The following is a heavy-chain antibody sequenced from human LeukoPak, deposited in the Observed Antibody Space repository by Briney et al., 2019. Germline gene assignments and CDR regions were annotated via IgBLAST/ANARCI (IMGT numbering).Heavy chain of an antibody. CDR1: GYTFTSYS. J-gene: IGHJ3*02. CDR3: ARGLQENLAWLTAFSAFDI. CDR2: ISAYNGNT. V-gene: IGHV1-18*01. Sequence: ASVKVSCKASGYTFTSYSISWVRQAPGQGLECMGWISAYNGNTNYAQKVQGRVTMTTDTSTSTAYMELRSLRSDDTAVYYCARGLQENLAWLTAFSAFDIWGQGTMVTVSS. D-gene: IGHD6-19*01.